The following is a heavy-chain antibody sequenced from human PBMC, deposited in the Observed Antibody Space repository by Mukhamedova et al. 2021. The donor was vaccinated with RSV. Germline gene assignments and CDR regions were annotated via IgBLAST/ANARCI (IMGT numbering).Heavy chain of an antibody. CDR3: ARDRGDPVAGTLVTDY. J-gene: IGHJ4*02. D-gene: IGHD6-19*01. Sequence: RVTISVDTSKNQFSLKLSSVTAADTAVYYCARDRGDPVAGTLVTDYWGQGTLVTVSS. V-gene: IGHV4-39*07.